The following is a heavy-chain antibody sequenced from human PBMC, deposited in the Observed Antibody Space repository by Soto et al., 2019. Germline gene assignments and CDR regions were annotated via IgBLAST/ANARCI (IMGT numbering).Heavy chain of an antibody. CDR1: GYSFTSYW. Sequence: GESLKISCKGSGYSFTSYWIGWVRQMPGKGLEWMGIIYPGDSDTRYSPSFQGQVTISADKSISTAYLQWSSLKASDTAMYYCARLGSSSPDYYGMDVWGQGTTVTVSS. CDR3: ARLGSSSPDYYGMDV. CDR2: IYPGDSDT. V-gene: IGHV5-51*01. J-gene: IGHJ6*02. D-gene: IGHD6-6*01.